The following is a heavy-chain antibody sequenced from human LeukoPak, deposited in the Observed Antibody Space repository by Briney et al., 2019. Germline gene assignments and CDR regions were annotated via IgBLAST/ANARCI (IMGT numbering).Heavy chain of an antibody. CDR2: IYNGGST. J-gene: IGHJ4*02. CDR3: ARDTVVSSY. Sequence: GGSLRLSRAASGFTVSSNYMSWVRQAPGKGLEWVSVIYNGGSTYYADSVKGRFTISRDNSKNTLYLQMNSLRAEDTAVYYCARDTVVSSYWGQGTLVTVSS. D-gene: IGHD4-23*01. CDR1: GFTVSSNY. V-gene: IGHV3-66*01.